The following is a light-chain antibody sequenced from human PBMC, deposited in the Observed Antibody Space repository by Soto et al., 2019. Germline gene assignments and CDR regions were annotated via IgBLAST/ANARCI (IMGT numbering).Light chain of an antibody. J-gene: IGLJ1*01. CDR1: SNDVGGYNY. V-gene: IGLV2-14*01. Sequence: QSVLTQPASLSGSPGQSIAISCTGTSNDVGGYNYVSWYQQHPVKAPQLIIYDVTNRPSGVSDRFSGSKSGNTASLTISGLQAEDEADYYCSSYTSSSTPYVFGTGTKVTVL. CDR3: SSYTSSSTPYV. CDR2: DVT.